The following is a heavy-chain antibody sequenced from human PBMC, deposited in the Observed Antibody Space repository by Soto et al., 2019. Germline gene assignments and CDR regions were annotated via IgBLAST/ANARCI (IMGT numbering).Heavy chain of an antibody. Sequence: ASVKASCKTFGYSFHNSGISWVRQAPGQGLEWMGWISVFNGYAHYAQKFQGRVIMTADTFTNTAYMELRGLRSDDTAMYYCSKNGTTWFASWGQ. CDR1: GYSFHNSG. CDR3: SKNGTTWFAS. J-gene: IGHJ5*01. CDR2: ISVFNGYA. D-gene: IGHD1-1*01. V-gene: IGHV1-18*01.